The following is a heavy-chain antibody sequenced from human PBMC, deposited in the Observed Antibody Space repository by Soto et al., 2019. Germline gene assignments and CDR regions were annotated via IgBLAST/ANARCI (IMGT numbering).Heavy chain of an antibody. J-gene: IGHJ4*02. CDR3: ARDADDYGGNAPLPQNDY. D-gene: IGHD4-17*01. V-gene: IGHV1-18*01. CDR1: GYTFTIYG. CDR2: ISAYNGNT. Sequence: ASVKVSCKASGYTFTIYGIIWVRQAPGQGLEWMGWISAYNGNTNYAQKLQGRVTMTTDTSTSTAYMELRSLRSDDTAVYYCARDADDYGGNAPLPQNDYWGQGTLVTVSS.